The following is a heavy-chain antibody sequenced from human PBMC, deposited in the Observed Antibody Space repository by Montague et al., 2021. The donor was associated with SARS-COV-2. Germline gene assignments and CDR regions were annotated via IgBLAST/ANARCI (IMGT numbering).Heavy chain of an antibody. CDR1: GDSITTHY. CDR2: MHFTGKT. CDR3: ARDRFDFSSGRQGNIAF. Sequence: SETLSLTCSVSGDSITTHYWSWIRRLAGKGLEWIVRMHFTGKTTFSPFFSSRLTMSADKYKNQFSLKLSSVTAAETAINFCARDRFDFSSGRQGNIAFWGQGTLVTVSS. V-gene: IGHV4-4*07. D-gene: IGHD3-10*01. J-gene: IGHJ4*02.